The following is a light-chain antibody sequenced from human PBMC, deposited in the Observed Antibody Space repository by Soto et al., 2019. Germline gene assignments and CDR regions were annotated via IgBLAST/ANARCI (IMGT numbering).Light chain of an antibody. Sequence: EIVMTQSPATLSVSPGERATLSCRASQSVGGNLAWYQQRPGQAPRLLIYGASTRATGIPARFSGSGSGTDFTLTISSLEPEDFAVYYCQQYGGSPRTFGQGTKVDIK. CDR1: QSVGGN. CDR2: GAS. CDR3: QQYGGSPRT. J-gene: IGKJ1*01. V-gene: IGKV3D-15*01.